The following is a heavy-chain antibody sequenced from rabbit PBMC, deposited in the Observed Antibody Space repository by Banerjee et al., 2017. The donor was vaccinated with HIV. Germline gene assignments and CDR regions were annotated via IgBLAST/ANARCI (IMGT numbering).Heavy chain of an antibody. J-gene: IGHJ4*01. CDR1: GIDFSSYYY. Sequence: QQQLEESGGGLVKPGGTLTLTCKASGIDFSSYYYMCWVRQAPGKGLELIACIYAGSSGSTAYASWAKGRFTISKTSSTTVTLQMTSLTAADTATYFCARNDVGNGYWAFDLWGPGTLVTVS. CDR3: ARNDVGNGYWAFDL. D-gene: IGHD8-1*01. V-gene: IGHV1S45*01. CDR2: IYAGSSGST.